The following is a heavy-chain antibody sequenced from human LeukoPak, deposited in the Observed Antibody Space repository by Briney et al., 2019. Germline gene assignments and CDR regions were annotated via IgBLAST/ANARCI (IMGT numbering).Heavy chain of an antibody. CDR1: GYSISSNYY. V-gene: IGHV4-38-2*02. J-gene: IGHJ4*02. D-gene: IGHD3-10*01. CDR3: ARDVPHYFGSGSYSSDY. CDR2: ISQSGST. Sequence: SETLSLTCAASGYSISSNYYWGWIRQPPGKGLEWIGSISQSGSTYYSLSLRSRVTISIDTSKNQFSLNLSSVTAADTAVYYCARDVPHYFGSGSYSSDYWGQGTLVTVSS.